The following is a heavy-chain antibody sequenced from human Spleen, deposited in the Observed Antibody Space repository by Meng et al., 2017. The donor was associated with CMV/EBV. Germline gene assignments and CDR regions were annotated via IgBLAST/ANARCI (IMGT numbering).Heavy chain of an antibody. CDR3: ARVWGRYCSGGSCYSGGWYFDY. J-gene: IGHJ4*02. Sequence: GYYWSWSRQRPGRGLEWIGNIYYSGSTYYNPSLKSRVTISVDTSKNQFSLKLSSVTAADTAVYYCARVWGRYCSGGSCYSGGWYFDYWGQGTLVTVSS. D-gene: IGHD2-15*01. V-gene: IGHV4-31*02. CDR1: GYY. CDR2: IYYSGST.